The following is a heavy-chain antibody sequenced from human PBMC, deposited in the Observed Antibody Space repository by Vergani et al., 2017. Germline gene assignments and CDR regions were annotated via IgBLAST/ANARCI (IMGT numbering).Heavy chain of an antibody. Sequence: EVQLVQSGADVKTPGEALRLSCKGSGYSFNSYWMSWVRQMPGKGLEWMGGIDPSASYTNYSPSFQGHVPNSADKSISTAYLQWSSLKASDTAMYYCAKQVAVAGKWWGPYYYYGMDVWGQGTTVTVSS. V-gene: IGHV5-10-1*01. CDR1: GYSFNSYW. CDR2: IDPSASYT. D-gene: IGHD6-19*01. J-gene: IGHJ6*02. CDR3: AKQVAVAGKWWGPYYYYGMDV.